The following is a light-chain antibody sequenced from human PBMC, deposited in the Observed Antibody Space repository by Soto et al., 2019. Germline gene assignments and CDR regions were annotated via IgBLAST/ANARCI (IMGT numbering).Light chain of an antibody. J-gene: IGKJ4*01. Sequence: DIQMTQSPSSLSASVGDRVTITCRASHNINNYLNWYQQKPGKAPKLLIYAASSLQSGVPSRFSGGGSGTDFTLTISSLQPEDSATYYCQQSYTTPLTFGGWTKVEI. CDR1: HNINNY. CDR2: AAS. CDR3: QQSYTTPLT. V-gene: IGKV1-39*01.